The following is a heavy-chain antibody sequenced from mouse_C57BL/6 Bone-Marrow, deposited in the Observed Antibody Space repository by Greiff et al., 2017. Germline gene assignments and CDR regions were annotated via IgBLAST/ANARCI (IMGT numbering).Heavy chain of an antibody. CDR1: GYTFTSYW. CDR2: IYPGSGST. Sequence: QVQLQQPGAELVKPGASVKMSCKASGYTFTSYWITWVKQRPGQGLEWIGDIYPGSGSTNYNEKFKSKATLTVDTSSRTAYMQLSSLTSEDYVVYYCARYRQLRPYYYAMDDWGKGTSVTVSS. J-gene: IGHJ4*01. V-gene: IGHV1-55*01. D-gene: IGHD3-2*02. CDR3: ARYRQLRPYYYAMDD.